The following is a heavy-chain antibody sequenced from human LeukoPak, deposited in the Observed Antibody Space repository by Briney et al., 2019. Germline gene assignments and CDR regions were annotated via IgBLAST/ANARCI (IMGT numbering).Heavy chain of an antibody. J-gene: IGHJ3*02. CDR3: ARAPSLGHSSGYYRRGAFDI. Sequence: PSQTLSLTCTVSGGSISSGGYYWSWIRQHPGKGLEWIGYIYYSGTTYYNPSLKSRVTISVDTSKNQFSLRLSSVTAADTAVYYCARAPSLGHSSGYYRRGAFDIWGRGTMATVSS. CDR1: GGSISSGGYY. D-gene: IGHD3-22*01. V-gene: IGHV4-31*03. CDR2: IYYSGTT.